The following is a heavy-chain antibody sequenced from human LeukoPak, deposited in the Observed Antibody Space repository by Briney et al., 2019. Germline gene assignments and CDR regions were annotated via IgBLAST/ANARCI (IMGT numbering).Heavy chain of an antibody. CDR2: INPKTGAT. CDR3: TRDHCRGDNCPSFDY. Sequence: ASVKVSCKTSGYIFTGFYPHWVRQAPGQGLEWLGWINPKTGATNYGQKFQGRVTMTTDTSTSTAYMDLRSLRSDDTAVYYCTRDHCRGDNCPSFDYWGQGTLVTVSS. J-gene: IGHJ4*02. D-gene: IGHD2-15*01. CDR1: GYIFTGFY. V-gene: IGHV1-2*02.